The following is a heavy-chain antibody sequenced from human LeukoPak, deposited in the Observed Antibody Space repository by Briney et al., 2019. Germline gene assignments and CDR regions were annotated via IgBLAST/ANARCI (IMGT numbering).Heavy chain of an antibody. CDR2: IKEDGSER. CDR3: VTKDGYSFDF. D-gene: IGHD5-24*01. Sequence: GGSLRLSCEGSAFILSGHWMNWVRQTPGKGLEWVASIKEDGSERQYVDSVKGRFTISRDNAKNSLFLQMNSLRAEDTAVYYCVTKDGYSFDFWGQGTLVTVSS. CDR1: AFILSGHW. V-gene: IGHV3-7*01. J-gene: IGHJ4*02.